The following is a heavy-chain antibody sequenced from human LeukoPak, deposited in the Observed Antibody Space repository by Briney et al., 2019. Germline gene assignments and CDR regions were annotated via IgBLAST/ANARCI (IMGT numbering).Heavy chain of an antibody. Sequence: GGSLRLSCAASGFTVSSNYMSWVRQAPGKGLEWVSVIYSGGSTYYADSVKGRFTISRDNSKNTLYLQMNSLRAEDTAVYYCARGGKNLYSSGDYFDYWGQGTLVTVSS. CDR3: ARGGKNLYSSGDYFDY. D-gene: IGHD6-19*01. CDR2: IYSGGST. V-gene: IGHV3-66*01. J-gene: IGHJ4*02. CDR1: GFTVSSNY.